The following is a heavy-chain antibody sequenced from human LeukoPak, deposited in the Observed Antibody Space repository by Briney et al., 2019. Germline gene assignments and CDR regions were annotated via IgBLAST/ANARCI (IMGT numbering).Heavy chain of an antibody. CDR2: ISSRGSTI. CDR3: ARGYYYMDV. J-gene: IGHJ6*03. Sequence: GGSLRLSCAASGFTFSDYYMTWIRQAPGKGLEWISYISSRGSTIYYADSVKGRFTISRDNAKNSLYLQMNSLSAGDTAVYYCARGYYYMDVWGKGTTVTVSS. V-gene: IGHV3-11*04. CDR1: GFTFSDYY.